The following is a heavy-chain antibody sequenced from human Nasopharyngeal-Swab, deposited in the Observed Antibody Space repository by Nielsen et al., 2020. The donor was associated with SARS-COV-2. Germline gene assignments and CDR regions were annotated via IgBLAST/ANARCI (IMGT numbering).Heavy chain of an antibody. CDR3: AREPAARPPAPDYYYYYGMDV. CDR2: ISSSSSTI. CDR1: GFTFSSYS. D-gene: IGHD6-6*01. J-gene: IGHJ6*02. V-gene: IGHV3-48*02. Sequence: GESLKISCAASGFTFSSYSRNWVGQAPGKGLEWVSYISSSSSTIYYADSVKGRFTISRDNAKNSLYLQMNSLRDEDTAVYYCAREPAARPPAPDYYYYYGMDVWGQGTTVTVSS.